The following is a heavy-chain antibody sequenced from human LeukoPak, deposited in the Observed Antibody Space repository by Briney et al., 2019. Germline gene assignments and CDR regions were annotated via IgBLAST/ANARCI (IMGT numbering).Heavy chain of an antibody. Sequence: GGSLRLSCAASGFTFSSYAMSWVRQAPGKELEWVSAISGSGGSTYYADSVKGRFAISRDNSKNTLYLQMNSLRAEDTAVYYCTTGYPSFDYWGQGTLVTVSS. CDR2: ISGSGGST. J-gene: IGHJ4*02. CDR3: TTGYPSFDY. D-gene: IGHD3-9*01. CDR1: GFTFSSYA. V-gene: IGHV3-23*01.